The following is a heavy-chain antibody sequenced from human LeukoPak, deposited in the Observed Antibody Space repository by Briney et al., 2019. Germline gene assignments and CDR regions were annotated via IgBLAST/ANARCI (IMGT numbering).Heavy chain of an antibody. CDR2: INPNSGGT. D-gene: IGHD5-18*01. J-gene: IGHJ4*02. V-gene: IGHV1-2*02. CDR3: ARASGRDTAMVTRYYFDY. Sequence: ASVKVSCKDSGYTLTGYYMHWVRQAPGQGLEWMGWINPNSGGTNYAQKFQGRVTMTRDTSISTAYMELSRLRSDDTAVYYCARASGRDTAMVTRYYFDYWGQGTLVTVSS. CDR1: GYTLTGYY.